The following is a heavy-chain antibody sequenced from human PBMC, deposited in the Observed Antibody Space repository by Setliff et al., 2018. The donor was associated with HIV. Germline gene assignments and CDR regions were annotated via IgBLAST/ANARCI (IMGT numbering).Heavy chain of an antibody. CDR2: VIPIFGTA. D-gene: IGHD6-6*01. CDR1: RGTFGSYT. J-gene: IGHJ4*02. Sequence: GASVKVSCKASRGTFGSYTITWLRQAPGQGPEWMGGVIPIFGTANYAQKFQGRVTITADTSTSTAYMEMTSLRSDDTAVYYCARVALAGIAARPFYFDYWGQGIMVTVSS. V-gene: IGHV1-69*06. CDR3: ARVALAGIAARPFYFDY.